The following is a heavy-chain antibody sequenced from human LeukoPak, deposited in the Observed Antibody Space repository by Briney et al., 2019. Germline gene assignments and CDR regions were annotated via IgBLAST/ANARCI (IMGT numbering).Heavy chain of an antibody. Sequence: GGSLRLSCAASEFTFSSYAMSWVRQAPGKGLEWVSVISGSGGSTSYADSVKGRFTISRDNSMNTLYLQMNSLRVEDTAVYYCAKDLVQRGAFDIWGQGTMVTVSS. J-gene: IGHJ3*02. CDR1: EFTFSSYA. D-gene: IGHD6-6*01. CDR2: ISGSGGST. CDR3: AKDLVQRGAFDI. V-gene: IGHV3-23*01.